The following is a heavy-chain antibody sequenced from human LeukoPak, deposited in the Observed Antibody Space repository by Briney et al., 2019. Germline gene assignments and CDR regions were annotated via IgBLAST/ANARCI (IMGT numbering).Heavy chain of an antibody. CDR2: IRYDGSNK. CDR1: GFTFSSYG. D-gene: IGHD1-26*01. J-gene: IGHJ4*02. CDR3: AKEYPRYSVVGTTSDY. Sequence: GGSLRLSCAASGFTFSSYGMHWVRQAPGKGLEWVAFIRYDGSNKYYADSVKGRFTISRDNSKNTLYLQMNSLRAEDTAVYYCAKEYPRYSVVGTTSDYWGQGTLVTVSS. V-gene: IGHV3-30*02.